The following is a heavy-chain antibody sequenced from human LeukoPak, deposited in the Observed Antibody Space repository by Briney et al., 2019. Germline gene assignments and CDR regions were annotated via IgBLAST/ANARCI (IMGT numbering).Heavy chain of an antibody. Sequence: ASVRVSCKASGYTFTGYYMHWVRQAPGQGREWMGWISPNSGGTNYAQKVQGRVTRTSDTSVNTAYMKQIRLSCDGTVGKNVALDLVVVVAATPEAVQHWLQGTLVSVSS. CDR2: ISPNSGGT. J-gene: IGHJ1*01. CDR1: GYTFTGYY. CDR3: ALDLVVVVAATPEAVQH. D-gene: IGHD2-15*01. V-gene: IGHV1-2*01.